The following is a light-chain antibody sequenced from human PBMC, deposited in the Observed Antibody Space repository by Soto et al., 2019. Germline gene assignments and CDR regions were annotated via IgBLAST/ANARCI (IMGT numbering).Light chain of an antibody. CDR2: GAS. CDR1: QSVSNN. CDR3: QQYAYWWA. V-gene: IGKV3-15*01. Sequence: EIVLTQSPGTLSLSPGERATLSCRASQSVSNNYLAWYQQKPGQAPRLLIHGASTRATGIPTRFSGSGSGTEFTLTISSLQSEDFAVYYCQQYAYWWAFGQGTKVDIK. J-gene: IGKJ1*01.